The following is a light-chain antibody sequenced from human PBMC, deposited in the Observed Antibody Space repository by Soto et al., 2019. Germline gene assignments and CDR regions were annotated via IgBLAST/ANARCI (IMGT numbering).Light chain of an antibody. V-gene: IGKV3-11*01. Sequence: EVVLTQSPATLSLSPGEIATLACRASQSVSTYLAWYQRKPGQAPRLLIYDASNKATGIPARFSGSGSGTDFTLSISSREPEDFAVYYCHQRSDWPGTFGQGTKLEIK. J-gene: IGKJ2*01. CDR1: QSVSTY. CDR2: DAS. CDR3: HQRSDWPGT.